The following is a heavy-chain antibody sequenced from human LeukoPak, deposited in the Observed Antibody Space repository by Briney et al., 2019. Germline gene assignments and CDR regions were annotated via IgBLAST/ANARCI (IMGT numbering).Heavy chain of an antibody. CDR2: ISSSGNTI. CDR1: GFTFSSYS. V-gene: IGHV3-48*04. D-gene: IGHD2-21*01. J-gene: IGHJ4*02. Sequence: GGSLRLSCAASGFTFSSYSMNWVRQAPGKGLEWVSYISSSGNTISYADSVKGRFTTSRDNAKNSLYLQMNSLRAEDTAIYYCARDHVAYSLYWGQGTLVTVSS. CDR3: ARDHVAYSLY.